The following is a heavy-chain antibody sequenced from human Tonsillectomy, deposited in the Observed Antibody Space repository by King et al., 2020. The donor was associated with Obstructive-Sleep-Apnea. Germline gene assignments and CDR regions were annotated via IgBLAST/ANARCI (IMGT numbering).Heavy chain of an antibody. CDR2: ISSDGSVT. CDR1: GFTFSSYW. J-gene: IGHJ4*02. D-gene: IGHD6-19*01. CDR3: VRAGAGFGDY. V-gene: IGHV3-74*01. Sequence: VQLVESGGGLVQPGGSLRLSCAASGFTFSSYWMHWVRQSPGKGLLWVSRISSDGSVTTYADFVKGRFTVSRDDAKNTLYLQMNSLRADDTAVYYCVRAGAGFGDYWGQGTLVTVSS.